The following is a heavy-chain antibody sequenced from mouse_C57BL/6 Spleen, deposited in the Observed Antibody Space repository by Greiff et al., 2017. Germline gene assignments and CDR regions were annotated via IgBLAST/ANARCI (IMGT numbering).Heavy chain of an antibody. Sequence: QVQLQQPGAELVRPGSSVKLSCKASGYTFTSYWMHWVKQRPIQGLEWIGNIDPSDSETHYNQKFKDKATLTVDKSSSTAYMQRSSLTSEDSAVYYCARGGGYYSSRPHYYAMDYWGQGTSVTVSS. D-gene: IGHD1-1*01. CDR2: IDPSDSET. V-gene: IGHV1-52*01. J-gene: IGHJ4*01. CDR1: GYTFTSYW. CDR3: ARGGGYYSSRPHYYAMDY.